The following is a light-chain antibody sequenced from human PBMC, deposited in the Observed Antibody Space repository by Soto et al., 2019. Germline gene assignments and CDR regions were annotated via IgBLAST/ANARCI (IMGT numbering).Light chain of an antibody. J-gene: IGKJ5*01. V-gene: IGKV3-11*01. Sequence: DIVLTQSPASLSLSPGERATLSCRASQSVSSYLAWYQQKPGQAPRLLIYDASNRATGIPARFSGSGSGTDYTLTISSLEPEDFLVYYCQQRSNWPITFGQGTRLDIK. CDR3: QQRSNWPIT. CDR2: DAS. CDR1: QSVSSY.